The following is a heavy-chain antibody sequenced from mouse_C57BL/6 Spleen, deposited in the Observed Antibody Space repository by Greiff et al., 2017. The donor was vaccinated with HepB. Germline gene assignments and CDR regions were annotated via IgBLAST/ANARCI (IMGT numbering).Heavy chain of an antibody. D-gene: IGHD1-2*01. CDR1: GYSITSGYG. J-gene: IGHJ2*01. V-gene: IGHV3-2*02. CDR3: ARSARIKY. CDR2: ISYSGST. Sequence: DVKLQESGPGLVKPSQSLSLTCTVTGYSITSGYGWNWIRQFPGNKLEWMGYISYSGSTNYNPSLKSRISITRDTSKNQFSLQLNSVTTEETATYYCARSARIKYWGQGTTLTVSS.